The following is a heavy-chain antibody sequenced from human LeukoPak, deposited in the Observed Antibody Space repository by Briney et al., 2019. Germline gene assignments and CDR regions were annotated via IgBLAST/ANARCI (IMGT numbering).Heavy chain of an antibody. V-gene: IGHV1-2*06. J-gene: IGHJ6*03. CDR3: ARSPDSSGWNPDYDMDV. D-gene: IGHD6-19*01. CDR2: INTNSGGT. Sequence: ASVRVSCKASGYTLTGYYIHWVRQAPRQGLEWMGRINTNSGGTNYAQKFQGRVTMTRDTSISTAYMELSRVKSDDTAVYYCARSPDSSGWNPDYDMDVWGKGTTVTVSS. CDR1: GYTLTGYY.